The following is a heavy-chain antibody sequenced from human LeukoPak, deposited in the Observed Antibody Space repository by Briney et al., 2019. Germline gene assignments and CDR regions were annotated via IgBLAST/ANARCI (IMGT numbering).Heavy chain of an antibody. J-gene: IGHJ3*02. Sequence: SETLSLTCTVSGGSINSYYWSWIRQPPGKGLEWLAYIYYSGSTNYNPPLNSRVTISVDTSKNQFSLRLTSVTAADTAVYYCVRHPARGAGGYAFDIWGQGTMVTVSS. D-gene: IGHD2-15*01. CDR1: GGSINSYY. CDR3: VRHPARGAGGYAFDI. V-gene: IGHV4-59*08. CDR2: IYYSGST.